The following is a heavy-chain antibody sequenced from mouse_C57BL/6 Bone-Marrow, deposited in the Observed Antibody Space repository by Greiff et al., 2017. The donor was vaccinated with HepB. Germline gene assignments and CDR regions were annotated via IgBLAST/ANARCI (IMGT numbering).Heavy chain of an antibody. D-gene: IGHD2-3*01. CDR1: GYTFTSYW. CDR2: IFPGSGST. Sequence: QVQLQQPGAELVKPGASVKMSCKASGYTFTSYWITWVKQRPGQGLEWIGDIFPGSGSTNYNEKFKSKATLTVDTSSSTSYMQLSSLTSEDSAVYYGARSFYDDYWYFDVWGTGTTVTVSS. CDR3: ARSFYDDYWYFDV. J-gene: IGHJ1*03. V-gene: IGHV1-55*01.